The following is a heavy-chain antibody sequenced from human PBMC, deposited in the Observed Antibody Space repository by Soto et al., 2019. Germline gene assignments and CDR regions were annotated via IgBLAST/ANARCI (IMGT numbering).Heavy chain of an antibody. D-gene: IGHD1-1*01. CDR2: IFSNDEK. V-gene: IGHV2-26*01. CDR1: GFSLSNARMG. J-gene: IGHJ5*02. CDR3: AQIKLHNRFDP. Sequence: QVTLKESGPVLVKPTETLTLTCTVSGFSLSNARMGVSWIRQPPGKALEWLAHIFSNDEKSYSTALKSRLTXSXXTYKSQVVLTMTNMDPVDTVTYYCAQIKLHNRFDPWGQGTLVTVSS.